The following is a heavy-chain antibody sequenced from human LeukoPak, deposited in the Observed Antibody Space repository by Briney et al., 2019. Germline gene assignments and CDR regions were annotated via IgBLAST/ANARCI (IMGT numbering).Heavy chain of an antibody. D-gene: IGHD4-17*01. J-gene: IGHJ4*02. V-gene: IGHV3-7*01. CDR1: GFTFSSYW. Sequence: GGSLRLSCAASGFTFSSYWMSWVRQAPGKGLEWVANIKRDGSEKYYVDSVKGRFTISRDNAKNSLYLQMNSLRAEDTAVYYCARDHYGDYGLGTRFDYWGQGTLVTVSS. CDR2: IKRDGSEK. CDR3: ARDHYGDYGLGTRFDY.